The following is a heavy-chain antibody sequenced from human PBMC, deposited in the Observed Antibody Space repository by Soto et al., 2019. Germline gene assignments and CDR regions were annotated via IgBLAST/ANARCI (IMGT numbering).Heavy chain of an antibody. CDR1: GFTFSSYA. D-gene: IGHD5-18*01. J-gene: IGHJ4*02. CDR3: ARSGWELWLTLDY. Sequence: GGSLRLSCAASGFTFSSYAMHWVRQAPGKGLEWVAVISYDGSNKYYADSVKGRFTISRDNSKNTLYLQMNSLRAEDTAVYYCARSGWELWLTLDYWGQGTLVTVSS. CDR2: ISYDGSNK. V-gene: IGHV3-30-3*01.